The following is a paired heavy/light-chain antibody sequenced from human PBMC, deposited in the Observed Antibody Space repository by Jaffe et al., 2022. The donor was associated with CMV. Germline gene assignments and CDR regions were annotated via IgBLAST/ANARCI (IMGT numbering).Heavy chain of an antibody. V-gene: IGHV4-61*03. CDR3: ARQRKSGWFEGIDI. J-gene: IGHJ3*02. D-gene: IGHD6-19*01. CDR1: GGSVSSGSHY. CDR2: IYQTGDS. Sequence: QVQLQESGPGLVRPSETLSLTCTVSGGSVSSGSHYWNWIRQPPGKRLEWIGYIYQTGDSNVNPSLKNRVTMSVDGSTNHFSLRLTSVTAADTAIYYCARQRKSGWFEGIDIWGQGTVVTVSP.
Light chain of an antibody. Sequence: DIHVTQFPSSLSASVGDRVTITCRASQSIHSWLAWYQQKPGKAPKLLIYQASTLESGVPSRFSGSGSGTEFTLTISSLQPDDFATYHCQHYNSYPWTFGQGTKVEIK. CDR1: QSIHSW. CDR3: QHYNSYPWT. V-gene: IGKV1-5*03. CDR2: QAS. J-gene: IGKJ1*01.